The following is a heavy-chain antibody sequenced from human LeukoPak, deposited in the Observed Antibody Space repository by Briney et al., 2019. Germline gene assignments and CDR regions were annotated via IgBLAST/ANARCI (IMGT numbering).Heavy chain of an antibody. CDR1: GGSISSSSYY. Sequence: PSETLSLTCTVSGGSISSSSYYWGWIRQPPGKGLEWIGSIYYSGSTYYNPSLKSRVTISVDTSKNQFSLKLSSVTAADTAVYYCARGEYDFWSGFGDLDYGMDVWGQGTTVTVSS. D-gene: IGHD3-3*01. J-gene: IGHJ6*02. CDR3: ARGEYDFWSGFGDLDYGMDV. CDR2: IYYSGST. V-gene: IGHV4-39*07.